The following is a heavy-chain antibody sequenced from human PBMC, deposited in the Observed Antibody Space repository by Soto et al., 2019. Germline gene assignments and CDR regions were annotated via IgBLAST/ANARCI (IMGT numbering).Heavy chain of an antibody. D-gene: IGHD6-6*01. V-gene: IGHV3-23*01. CDR3: AKPMYSSSSGYYYYYMDV. CDR1: GFTFSSYA. CDR2: ISGSGGST. J-gene: IGHJ6*03. Sequence: GGSLRLSCAASGFTFSSYAMSWVRQAPGKGLEWVSAISGSGGSTYYADSVKGRFTISRDNSKNTLYLQMNSLRAEDTAVYYCAKPMYSSSSGYYYYYMDVWGKGTTVTVSS.